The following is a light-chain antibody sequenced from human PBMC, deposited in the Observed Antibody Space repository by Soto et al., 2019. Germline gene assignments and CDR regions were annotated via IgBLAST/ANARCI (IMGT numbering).Light chain of an antibody. V-gene: IGKV3-15*01. CDR1: QTIDSN. CDR3: QQYNNWPT. J-gene: IGKJ1*01. Sequence: EIVMTQSPATLSVSPGERDTLSCRASQTIDSNLAWYQQKPGQAPRFLIYGASTRATGIPARFSGSGSGTEFTLTISSLQSEDLAVYDCQQYNNWPTFGQGTKVEIK. CDR2: GAS.